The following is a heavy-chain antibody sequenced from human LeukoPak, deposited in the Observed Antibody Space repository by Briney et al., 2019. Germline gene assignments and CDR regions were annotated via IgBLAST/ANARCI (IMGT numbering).Heavy chain of an antibody. V-gene: IGHV4-59*08. D-gene: IGHD3-22*01. J-gene: IGHJ4*02. Sequence: PSETLSLTCTVSGGSISSYYWSWIRQPPGKGLEWIGYIYYSGSTNYNPSLKSRVTISVDTSKNQFSLKPSSVTAADTAVYYCARLLYDRSGYYYFDYWGQGTLVSVSS. CDR1: GGSISSYY. CDR2: IYYSGST. CDR3: ARLLYDRSGYYYFDY.